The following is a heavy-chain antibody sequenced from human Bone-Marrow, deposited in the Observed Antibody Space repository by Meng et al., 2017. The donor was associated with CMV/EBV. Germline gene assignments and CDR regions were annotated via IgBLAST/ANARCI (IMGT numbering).Heavy chain of an antibody. CDR2: IFYSGST. J-gene: IGHJ4*02. V-gene: IGHV4-61*01. D-gene: IGHD4-17*01. CDR1: GVSVNGGSYY. CDR3: ARFDYALY. Sequence: SETLSLTCSVSGVSVNGGSYYWNWIRQPPGRGLEWIGYIFYSGSTNYNPSLKGRVTISVDTSKNQFSLKLRSVTAADTAVYYCARFDYALYWGQGTLVTVSS.